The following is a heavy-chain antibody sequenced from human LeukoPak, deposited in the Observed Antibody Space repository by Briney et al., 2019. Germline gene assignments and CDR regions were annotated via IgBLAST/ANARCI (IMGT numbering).Heavy chain of an antibody. V-gene: IGHV4-39*01. D-gene: IGHD6-25*01. CDR3: ARHERANWIDP. Sequence: PSETLSLTCTVSGGSISSSSYYWGWIRQPPGKGLEWIGSLYYSGSTYYNPSLRSRVTISVDTSKNQFSLKLSSVTAADTAVYYCARHERANWIDPWGQGTLVTVSS. CDR2: LYYSGST. J-gene: IGHJ5*02. CDR1: GGSISSSSYY.